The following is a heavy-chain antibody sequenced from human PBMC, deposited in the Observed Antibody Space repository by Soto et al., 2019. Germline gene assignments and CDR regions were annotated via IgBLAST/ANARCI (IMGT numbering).Heavy chain of an antibody. D-gene: IGHD3-16*01. CDR1: GFTFSSYG. CDR2: IWYDGSNK. Sequence: GGSLRLSCAASGFTFSSYGMHWVRQAPGKGLEWVAVIWYDGSNKYYADSVKGRFTISRDNSKNTLYLQMNSLRAEDTAVYYCARDLGLGTFDYWGQGTLVTVSS. CDR3: ARDLGLGTFDY. V-gene: IGHV3-33*01. J-gene: IGHJ4*02.